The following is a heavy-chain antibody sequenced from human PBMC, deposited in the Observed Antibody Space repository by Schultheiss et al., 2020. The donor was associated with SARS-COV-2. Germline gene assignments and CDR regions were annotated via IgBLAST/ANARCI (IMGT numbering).Heavy chain of an antibody. D-gene: IGHD3-22*01. V-gene: IGHV3-33*01. CDR3: ARDVDSSAWNGMDV. J-gene: IGHJ6*02. Sequence: GGSLRLSCAASGFPFSSYGMHWVRQAPGKGLEWVAAMWYDGSNEYHADSVKGRFSISRDNSKDTLYLQMNSLRGDDTAVYYCARDVDSSAWNGMDVWGQGTTVTVSS. CDR2: MWYDGSNE. CDR1: GFPFSSYG.